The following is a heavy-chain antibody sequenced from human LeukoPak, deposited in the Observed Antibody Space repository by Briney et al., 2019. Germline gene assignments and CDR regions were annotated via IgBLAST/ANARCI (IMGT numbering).Heavy chain of an antibody. CDR3: ARGRVVAASFRF. CDR2: IDHGGSA. V-gene: IGHV4-34*01. D-gene: IGHD6-25*01. CDR1: GGSFSGYS. J-gene: IGHJ4*02. Sequence: PSETLSLTCAVYGGSFSGYSWNWIRQPPGKGLEWIGEIDHGGSANYNPSLKSRVTISVDTPKNQFSLRLSSLTAADAAVYYCARGRVVAASFRFWGRGTLVTVSS.